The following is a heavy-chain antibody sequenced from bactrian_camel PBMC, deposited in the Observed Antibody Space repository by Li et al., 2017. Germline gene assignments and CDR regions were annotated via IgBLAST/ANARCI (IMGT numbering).Heavy chain of an antibody. D-gene: IGHD2*01. J-gene: IGHJ4*01. CDR2: ITSLPSLFRAA. CDR1: GITFSRHD. Sequence: DVQLVESGGGLVQPGESLRLSCVASGITFSRHDMSWVRQAPGKEIEWVACITSLPSLFRAASYADSVKGRFTVSRDNANNTINLMMNSLKPEDTAMFYCAANFGPYCSGPYLARRANFLGQGTQVTVS. V-gene: IGHV3S40*01.